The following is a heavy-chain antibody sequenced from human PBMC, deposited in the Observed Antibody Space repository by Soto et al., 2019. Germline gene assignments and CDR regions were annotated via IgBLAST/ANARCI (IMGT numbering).Heavy chain of an antibody. CDR3: ARDRHYYDSSGYYGG. CDR2: IYSGGST. V-gene: IGHV3-66*01. CDR1: GFTVSSNY. J-gene: IGHJ4*02. Sequence: EVQLVESGGGLVQPGGSLRLSCAASGFTVSSNYMSWVRQAPGMGLEWVSVIYSGGSTYYADSVKGRFTISRDNSKNTLYLQMNSLRAEDTAVYYCARDRHYYDSSGYYGGWGQGTLVTVSS. D-gene: IGHD3-22*01.